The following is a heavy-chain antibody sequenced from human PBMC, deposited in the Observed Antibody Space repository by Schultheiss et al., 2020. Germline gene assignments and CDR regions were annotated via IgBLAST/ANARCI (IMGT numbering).Heavy chain of an antibody. J-gene: IGHJ6*03. V-gene: IGHV3-23*01. D-gene: IGHD4-11*01. Sequence: GGSLRLSCAASGFTFSSYSMNWVRQAPGKGLEWVSAISGSGGSTYYADSVKGRFTISRDNSKNTLYLQMNSLRAEDTAVYYCAKDYSRGYYYYYYMDVWGTGTTVTVAS. CDR2: ISGSGGST. CDR1: GFTFSSYS. CDR3: AKDYSRGYYYYYYMDV.